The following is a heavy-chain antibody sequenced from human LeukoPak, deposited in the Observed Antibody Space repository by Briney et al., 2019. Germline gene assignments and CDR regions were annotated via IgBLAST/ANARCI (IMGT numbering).Heavy chain of an antibody. CDR2: IRSNGGST. V-gene: IGHV3-64*01. D-gene: IGHD2-15*01. CDR1: GFTFSSYE. Sequence: GGSLRLSCAASGFTFSSYEMNWVRQAPGKGLESVSAIRSNGGSTYYANSVKGRFTISRDNSKNTLYLQMGSLRAEDMAVYYCARDYPPYCSGGSCYSDYWGQGTLVTVSS. J-gene: IGHJ4*02. CDR3: ARDYPPYCSGGSCYSDY.